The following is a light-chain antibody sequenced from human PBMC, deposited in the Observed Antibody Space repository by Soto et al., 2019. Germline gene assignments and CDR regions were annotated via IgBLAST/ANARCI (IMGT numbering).Light chain of an antibody. CDR3: HQAYSSPQT. V-gene: IGKV1-39*01. CDR1: LSIGTY. Sequence: DIQMAQSPSSLSASVGDRVSITCRASLSIGTYLNWYQQTPGQAPRLLIHSVFTLQSGVPSRFSGSGSGTEFTLTIISLQPEDSATYYCHQAYSSPQTFGQGTKLEIK. CDR2: SVF. J-gene: IGKJ2*01.